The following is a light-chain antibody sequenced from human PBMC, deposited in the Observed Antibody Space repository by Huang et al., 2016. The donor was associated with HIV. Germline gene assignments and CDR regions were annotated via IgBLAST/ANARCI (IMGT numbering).Light chain of an antibody. J-gene: IGKJ5*01. CDR2: GAS. CDR3: QQYNKWPPIT. V-gene: IGKV3-15*01. Sequence: EIVMTQSPASLSVSPGERATLSCRASQSVNRNLAWYQQKPGQAPRLLIYGASARATGVSARFSGSGSGTDFTLTISSLQSEDSAVYYCQQYNKWPPITFGQGTRLEIK. CDR1: QSVNRN.